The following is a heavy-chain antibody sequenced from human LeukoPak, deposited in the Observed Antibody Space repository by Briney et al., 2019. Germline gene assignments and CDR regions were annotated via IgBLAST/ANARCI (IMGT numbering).Heavy chain of an antibody. J-gene: IGHJ6*02. CDR2: ISYDGSNK. CDR1: GFTFSSYA. CDR3: ARPPNLCIRSNCKTSYSNGRDA. Sequence: PGKSLRLSCGASGFTFSSYAMHWVRQAPGKGLEWVAVISYDGSNKYYADSVKGRFTISRDNSKITLYLQTNSLRTEDTAVYYCARPPNLCIRSNCKTSYSNGRDAGAKGPRSTVS. V-gene: IGHV3-30-3*01. D-gene: IGHD2-2*01.